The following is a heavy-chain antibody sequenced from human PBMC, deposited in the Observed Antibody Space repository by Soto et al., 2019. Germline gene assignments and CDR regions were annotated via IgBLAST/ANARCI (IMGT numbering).Heavy chain of an antibody. CDR1: GYTFTSYG. D-gene: IGHD1-7*01. J-gene: IGHJ5*02. CDR3: ARVMDYNWNYGPNWFDP. Sequence: ASVKVSCKASGYTFTSYGISWVRQAPGQGLEWMGWISAYNGNTNYAQKLQGRVTMTTDTSTSTAYMELRSLRSDDTAVYYCARVMDYNWNYGPNWFDPWGQGTLVTVSS. CDR2: ISAYNGNT. V-gene: IGHV1-18*01.